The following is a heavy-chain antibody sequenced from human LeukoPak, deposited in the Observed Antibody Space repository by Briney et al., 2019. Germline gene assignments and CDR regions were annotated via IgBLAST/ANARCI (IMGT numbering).Heavy chain of an antibody. CDR2: IVSNGDST. J-gene: IGHJ5*02. D-gene: IGHD3-3*01. CDR3: AIFGVGGDWFDP. Sequence: GGSLRLSCSASGFTFSRYGMHWVRQAPGKGLEYVSAIVSNGDSTYYADSVKGRFTISRDNAKNPLYLQMNSLRAEDTAVYYCAIFGVGGDWFDPWGQGTLVTVSS. CDR1: GFTFSRYG. V-gene: IGHV3-64*04.